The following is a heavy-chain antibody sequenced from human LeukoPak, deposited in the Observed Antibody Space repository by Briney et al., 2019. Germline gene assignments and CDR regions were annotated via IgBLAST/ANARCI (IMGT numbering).Heavy chain of an antibody. CDR2: IYYSGST. CDR1: AGSISSSSHY. D-gene: IGHD6-19*01. V-gene: IGHV4-39*01. CDR3: ARQIAVAGEWAFDI. J-gene: IGHJ3*02. Sequence: PSETLSLTCTVSAGSISSSSHYWGWIRQPPGKGLEWIGSIYYSGSTYYNPSLKSRVTISVDTSKNQFSLKLSSVTAADTALYYCARQIAVAGEWAFDIWGQGTMVTVSS.